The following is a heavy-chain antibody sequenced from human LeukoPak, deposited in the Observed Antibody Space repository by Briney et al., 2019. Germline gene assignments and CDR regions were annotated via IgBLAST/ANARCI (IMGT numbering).Heavy chain of an antibody. CDR2: TFDSGST. Sequence: PSETLSLTCTVSGGSISGYLWSWIRQPAGKGLEWVGRTFDSGSTSYNPSLESRVTMSVDTPKNQFSLRLSSVTAADTAVYYCAKQPRVPAPTRGWFDPWGQGTLATVSS. J-gene: IGHJ5*02. V-gene: IGHV4-4*07. CDR1: GGSISGYL. D-gene: IGHD2-2*01. CDR3: AKQPRVPAPTRGWFDP.